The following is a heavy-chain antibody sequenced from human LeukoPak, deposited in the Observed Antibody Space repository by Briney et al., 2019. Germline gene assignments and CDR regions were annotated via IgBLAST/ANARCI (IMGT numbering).Heavy chain of an antibody. D-gene: IGHD6-13*01. J-gene: IGHJ5*02. CDR1: GFTFSSYE. Sequence: PGGSLRLSCAASGFTFSSYEMNWVRQAPGKGLEWVSYISGSGSNTYYADSVKGRFTISRDNAKNSLYPEMNSLRAEDTAVYYCARDYGSSSWTPDWFDPWGQGTLVTVSS. CDR2: ISGSGSNT. CDR3: ARDYGSSSWTPDWFDP. V-gene: IGHV3-48*03.